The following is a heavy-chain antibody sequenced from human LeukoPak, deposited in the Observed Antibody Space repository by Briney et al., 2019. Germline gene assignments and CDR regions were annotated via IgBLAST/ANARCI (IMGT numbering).Heavy chain of an antibody. CDR2: MWYDGSNK. CDR3: AREDTALVIAY. D-gene: IGHD5-18*01. V-gene: IGHV3-33*01. Sequence: GGSLRLSCAASGFTFSSYGMHWVRQAPGKGLEWVAIMWYDGSNKYYTDSVKGRFTISRDNSKNTLYLQMNSLRVEDTAVYYCAREDTALVIAYWGQGTLVTVSS. J-gene: IGHJ4*02. CDR1: GFTFSSYG.